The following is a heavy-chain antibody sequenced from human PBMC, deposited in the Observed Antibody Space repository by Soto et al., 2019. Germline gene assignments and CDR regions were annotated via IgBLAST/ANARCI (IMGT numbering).Heavy chain of an antibody. J-gene: IGHJ4*02. CDR1: GFTFSSYS. CDR2: ISSSSSYI. CDR3: ARVRMYCSSSEGAYYLDY. Sequence: EVQLVESGGGLVKPGGSLRLSCAASGFTFSSYSMNWVRQAPGKGLEWVSSISSSSSYIYYAASVKGRFTISRDNAKDSVCLQMNVLRAEETAVYYCARVRMYCSSSEGAYYLDYWGQGTLVTVSS. V-gene: IGHV3-21*02. D-gene: IGHD6-13*01.